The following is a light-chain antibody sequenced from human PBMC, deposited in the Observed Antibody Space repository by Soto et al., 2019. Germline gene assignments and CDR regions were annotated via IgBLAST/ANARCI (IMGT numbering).Light chain of an antibody. Sequence: IQMNQSPSTLSASVGDRVTITCRASESIRTWLAWYQHKPGKAPKFLIYDASTLESGVPSRFSGSGSGTEFTLTISSLQPDDFATYYCQQYNNYPRTFGQGTKVDI. CDR2: DAS. CDR3: QQYNNYPRT. J-gene: IGKJ1*01. V-gene: IGKV1-5*01. CDR1: ESIRTW.